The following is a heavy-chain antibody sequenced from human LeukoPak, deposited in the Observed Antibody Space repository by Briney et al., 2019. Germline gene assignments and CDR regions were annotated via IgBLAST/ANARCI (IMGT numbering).Heavy chain of an antibody. D-gene: IGHD2-21*01. Sequence: SETLSLTCTVSGGSISSGGYYWSWIRQHPGEGLEWVGYIYYSGSTYYNPSLKSRVTISVDTSKNQFSLKLSSVTAADTAVYYCARDAGGAIPSENAFDIWGQGTMVTVSS. J-gene: IGHJ3*02. CDR3: ARDAGGAIPSENAFDI. CDR1: GGSISSGGYY. CDR2: IYYSGST. V-gene: IGHV4-31*03.